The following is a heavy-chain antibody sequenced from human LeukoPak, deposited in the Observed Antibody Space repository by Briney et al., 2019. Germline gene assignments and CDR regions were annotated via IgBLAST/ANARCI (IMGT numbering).Heavy chain of an antibody. D-gene: IGHD6-13*01. V-gene: IGHV4-59*08. CDR2: IYYSGST. CDR1: GGSISSYY. CDR3: ARHWSWQQPPSFDP. J-gene: IGHJ5*02. Sequence: SETLSLTCTVSGGSISSYYWSWIRQPPGKGLEWIGYIYYSGSTNYNPSLRSRVTISVDTSKNQFSLKLSSVTAADTAVYYCARHWSWQQPPSFDPWGQGTLVTVSS.